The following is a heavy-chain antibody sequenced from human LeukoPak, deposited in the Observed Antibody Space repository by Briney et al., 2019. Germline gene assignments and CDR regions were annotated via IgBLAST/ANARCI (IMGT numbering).Heavy chain of an antibody. J-gene: IGHJ6*02. CDR2: ISGSGGST. Sequence: GGSLRLSCAASGFTFSSYAMSWVRQAPGKGLEWVSAISGSGGSTYYADSVKGRFTISRGNSKNTLYLQMNSLRAEDTAVYYCAKGPHRPYYYYYGMDVWGQGTTVTISS. CDR1: GFTFSSYA. V-gene: IGHV3-23*01. CDR3: AKGPHRPYYYYYGMDV.